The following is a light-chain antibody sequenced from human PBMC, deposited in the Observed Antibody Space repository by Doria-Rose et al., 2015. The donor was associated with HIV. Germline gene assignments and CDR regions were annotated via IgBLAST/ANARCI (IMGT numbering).Light chain of an antibody. Sequence: DIQVTQSPSSLSASVGDRVTITCRASQDISNSLAWYQQIPGKAPKLLVYGASRLETGVPSSFSGSGSGTDYTLTISSLQPEDFATYYCQRYYTTPMYTFGQGTKLEIK. CDR3: QRYYTTPMYT. J-gene: IGKJ2*01. CDR2: GAS. V-gene: IGKV1-NL1*01. CDR1: QDISNS.